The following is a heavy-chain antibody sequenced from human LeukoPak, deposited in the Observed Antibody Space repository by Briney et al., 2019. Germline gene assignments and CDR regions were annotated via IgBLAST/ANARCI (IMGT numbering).Heavy chain of an antibody. V-gene: IGHV1-2*02. CDR3: ARDSGDSGNTFWYY. Sequence: ASVKVSCKASGHTFTGYYIHWVRQAPGQGLEWMGWINPNSGDTDYVQKFQGRVTMTRDTSISTAYMELTSLRSDDTAVYYCARDSGDSGNTFWYYWGQGTLVTVSS. J-gene: IGHJ4*02. CDR2: INPNSGDT. D-gene: IGHD3-10*01. CDR1: GHTFTGYY.